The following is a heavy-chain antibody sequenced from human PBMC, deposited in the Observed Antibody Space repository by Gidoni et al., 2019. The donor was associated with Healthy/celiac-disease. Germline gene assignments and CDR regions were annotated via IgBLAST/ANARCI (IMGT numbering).Heavy chain of an antibody. J-gene: IGHJ4*02. V-gene: IGHV4-39*01. CDR3: ASLGYDLDY. CDR1: CGSISSSSSY. CDR2: IYYSGST. D-gene: IGHD3-22*01. Sequence: QLQLQESGPGLVKPSETLSLTCTVSCGSISSSSSYWGWIRQPPGKVLEWIGSIYYSGSTYYNPSLKSRVTISVDTSKNQFSLKLSAVTAADTAVYYCASLGYDLDYWGQGTLVTVSS.